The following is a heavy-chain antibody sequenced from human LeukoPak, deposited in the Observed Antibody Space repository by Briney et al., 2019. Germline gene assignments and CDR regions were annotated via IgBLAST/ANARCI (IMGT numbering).Heavy chain of an antibody. J-gene: IGHJ4*02. CDR3: ARVSYYYGSGSPFDY. Sequence: GGSLRLSCAASGFTFDDYGMSWVRQAPGKGLEWVSGINWNGGSTGYADSVKGRFTISGDNAKNSLYLQMNSLRAEDTALYYCARVSYYYGSGSPFDYWGQGTLVTVSS. D-gene: IGHD3-10*01. V-gene: IGHV3-20*04. CDR2: INWNGGST. CDR1: GFTFDDYG.